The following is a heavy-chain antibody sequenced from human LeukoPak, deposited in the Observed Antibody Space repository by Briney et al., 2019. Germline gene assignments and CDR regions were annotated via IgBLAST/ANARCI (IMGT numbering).Heavy chain of an antibody. J-gene: IGHJ1*01. Sequence: SETLSLTCTVSGESITSGQYYWSWIRQSAVKGLEWIGRFYISGFTNYNPSLKSRVTISLDRSRNQCFLNLTSVTAADTAVYYCARDDYGDSFQLWGQGTLVTVSS. CDR3: ARDDYGDSFQL. V-gene: IGHV4-61*02. D-gene: IGHD4-17*01. CDR1: GESITSGQYY. CDR2: FYISGFT.